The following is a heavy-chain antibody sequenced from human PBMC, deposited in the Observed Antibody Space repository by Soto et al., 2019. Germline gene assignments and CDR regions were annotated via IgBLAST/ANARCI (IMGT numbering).Heavy chain of an antibody. CDR1: GFTFRSYW. CDR2: IKQDGSED. D-gene: IGHD1-1*01. V-gene: IGHV3-7*03. Sequence: EVHLVESGGGLVQPGGSLRLSCATSGFTFRSYWMTWVRQAPGKGLEWVASIKQDGSEDHYVDSVKGRFTISRDNAENSLYLQMNSLNVDDTAVYYCARDPGRRFDYWGPGTLVTVSS. CDR3: ARDPGRRFDY. J-gene: IGHJ4*02.